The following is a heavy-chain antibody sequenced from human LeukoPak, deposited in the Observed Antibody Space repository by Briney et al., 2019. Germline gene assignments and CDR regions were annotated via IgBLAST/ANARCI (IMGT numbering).Heavy chain of an antibody. D-gene: IGHD3-10*01. CDR3: AKEYSKTSYYGSGTYYRPNWFDP. CDR2: IRYDGSNK. CDR1: GFTFSTYG. Sequence: PGGSLRLSCAASGFTFSTYGMSWVRQAPGRGLEWVAFIRYDGSNKYYADSVKGRFTISRDNSKNTLYLQMNSLRAEDTAVYYCAKEYSKTSYYGSGTYYRPNWFDPWGQGTLVTISS. J-gene: IGHJ5*02. V-gene: IGHV3-30*02.